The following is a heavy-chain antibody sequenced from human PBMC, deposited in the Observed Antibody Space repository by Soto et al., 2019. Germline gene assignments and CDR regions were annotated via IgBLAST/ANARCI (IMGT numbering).Heavy chain of an antibody. J-gene: IGHJ6*02. V-gene: IGHV1-69*06. Sequence: QVQLVQSGAEVKKPGSSVKVSCKASGGTFSSYAISWVRQAPGQGLEWMGGIIPIFGTANYAQKFQGRVTITADKSTSTAYMELSSLISEDTAVYYCTHYDYVWGSYRHLPGGMDVWGQGTTVTVSS. D-gene: IGHD3-16*02. CDR2: IIPIFGTA. CDR3: THYDYVWGSYRHLPGGMDV. CDR1: GGTFSSYA.